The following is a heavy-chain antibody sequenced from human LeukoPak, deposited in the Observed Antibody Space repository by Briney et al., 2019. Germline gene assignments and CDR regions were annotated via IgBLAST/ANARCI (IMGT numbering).Heavy chain of an antibody. J-gene: IGHJ6*03. Sequence: PSETLSLTCTVSGGSISSYYWSWIRQPPGKGLEWIGYIHYSGNTNYNPSLKSRVTISVDTSKNQFSLKLYYVTAADTAVYYCARLAPAAENYYYYYYMDVWGKGTTVTVSS. CDR2: IHYSGNT. V-gene: IGHV4-59*01. CDR3: ARLAPAAENYYYYYYMDV. D-gene: IGHD2-2*01. CDR1: GGSISSYY.